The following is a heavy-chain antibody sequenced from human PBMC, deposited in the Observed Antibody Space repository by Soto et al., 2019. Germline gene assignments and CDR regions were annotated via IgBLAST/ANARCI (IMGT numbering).Heavy chain of an antibody. V-gene: IGHV1-8*01. D-gene: IGHD3-16*01. CDR2: MNPNSGNT. CDR3: ASLGDYIWGSYVSGDPGDAFDI. Sequence: GASVKVSCKASGYTFTSYDINWVRQATGQGLEWMGWMNPNSGNTGYAQKFQGRVTMTRNTSISTAYMELSSLRSEDTAVYYCASLGDYIWGSYVSGDPGDAFDIWGQGTMVTVSS. J-gene: IGHJ3*02. CDR1: GYTFTSYD.